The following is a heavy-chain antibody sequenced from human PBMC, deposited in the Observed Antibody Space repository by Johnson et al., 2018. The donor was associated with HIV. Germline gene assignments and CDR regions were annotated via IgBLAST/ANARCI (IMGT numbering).Heavy chain of an antibody. CDR3: AKSPGKDYGGNSGAFDV. CDR1: GSRFSNYA. D-gene: IGHD4-23*01. J-gene: IGHJ3*01. V-gene: IGHV3-30-3*02. Sequence: QVQLVESGGGVVQPGRSLRLSCAASGSRFSNYALHGVRQTPGKGLEGVALISDDGSNIYYEASVKGRFTISRANSKRPLYLHMNSLGAEDPAVYYCAKSPGKDYGGNSGAFDVWGQGTMVTVSS. CDR2: ISDDGSNI.